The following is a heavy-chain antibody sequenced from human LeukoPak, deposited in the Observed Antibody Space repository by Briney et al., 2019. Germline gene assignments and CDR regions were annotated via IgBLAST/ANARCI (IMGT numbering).Heavy chain of an antibody. V-gene: IGHV3-23*01. Sequence: PGGTLRLSCAASGFTFSSYGLSWVRQAPGKGLEWVSAISGSGGSTYYADSVQGRFTISRDNSKNTLYLQMNSLRAEDTAVYYCARDFIFCSSVSCPHYYFDYWGQGTLVTVSS. D-gene: IGHD2-2*01. CDR3: ARDFIFCSSVSCPHYYFDY. J-gene: IGHJ4*02. CDR2: ISGSGGST. CDR1: GFTFSSYG.